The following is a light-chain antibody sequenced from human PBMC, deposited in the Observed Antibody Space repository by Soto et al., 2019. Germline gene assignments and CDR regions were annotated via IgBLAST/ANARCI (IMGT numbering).Light chain of an antibody. J-gene: IGKJ5*01. Sequence: EIVLTQSPATLSLSPGERATLSCRASQSVSSYLAWYQQKPGQAPRLLIYDASNRATSIPARFSGSGSGTDFTLTISSLEPVDFAVYGCQQRSNSPPITFGPGPRLAIK. CDR3: QQRSNSPPIT. V-gene: IGKV3-11*01. CDR1: QSVSSY. CDR2: DAS.